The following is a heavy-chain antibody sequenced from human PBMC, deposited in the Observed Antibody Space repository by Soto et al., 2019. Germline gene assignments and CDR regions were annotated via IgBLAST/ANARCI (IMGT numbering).Heavy chain of an antibody. CDR3: ASVVVGATRQTGSDH. J-gene: IGHJ4*02. V-gene: IGHV4-39*01. CDR1: HGSITSGDYF. Sequence: SETLSLTCTVSHGSITSGDYFWAWIRQPPGKGLEFIGSVHSSGGTYYSPSLKGRASISIDKSKNQFSLKLTSVNAGDTAVYFCASVVVGATRQTGSDHWGQGTLVTVSS. CDR2: VHSSGGT. D-gene: IGHD2-15*01.